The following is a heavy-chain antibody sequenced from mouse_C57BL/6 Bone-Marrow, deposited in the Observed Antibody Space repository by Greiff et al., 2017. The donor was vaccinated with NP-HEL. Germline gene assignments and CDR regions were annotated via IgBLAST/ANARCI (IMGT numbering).Heavy chain of an antibody. D-gene: IGHD2-4*01. CDR2: IYPGSGST. CDR3: ARTAMNTTRRVRYARDY. Sequence: QVQLQQPGAELVKPGASVKMSCKASGYTFTSYWITWVKQRPGQGLEWIGDIYPGSGSTNYNEKFKSKATLTVDTSSSTAYMQLSSLTSEDSAVYYCARTAMNTTRRVRYARDYGGQGTSVTVTA. CDR1: GYTFTSYW. J-gene: IGHJ4*01. V-gene: IGHV1-55*01.